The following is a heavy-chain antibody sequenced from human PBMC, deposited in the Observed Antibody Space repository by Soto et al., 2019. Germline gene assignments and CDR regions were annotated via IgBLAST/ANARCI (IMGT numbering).Heavy chain of an antibody. CDR2: ISGGGGST. V-gene: IGHV3-23*01. J-gene: IGHJ3*01. Sequence: DVQLLESGGGLVQPGGSLRLSCAASGFTFGNYGINWVRQAPGKGLEWVSGISGGGGSTYYADSVKGRFTVSRDPSKNSVFLEMNTLRAEDTAVYYCAKGFIVVVTVLRPDDAFDVWGQGTLVTLSS. CDR1: GFTFGNYG. D-gene: IGHD2-21*02. CDR3: AKGFIVVVTVLRPDDAFDV.